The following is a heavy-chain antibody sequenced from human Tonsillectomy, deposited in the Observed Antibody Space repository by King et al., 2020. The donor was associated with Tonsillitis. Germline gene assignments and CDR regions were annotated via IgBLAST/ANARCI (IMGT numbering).Heavy chain of an antibody. CDR3: ARDPGTVVTLFDY. D-gene: IGHD4-23*01. CDR1: EFTLSTYR. CDR2: ISSSSTYI. J-gene: IGHJ4*02. Sequence: VQLVESGGGLVKPGGSLRLSCRASEFTLSTYRMNWVRQAPGKGLEWVSSISSSSTYIYYADSVKGRFTISRDNAKNSLYLQMNSLRAEDTAVYYCARDPGTVVTLFDYWGQGTLVTVSS. V-gene: IGHV3-21*01.